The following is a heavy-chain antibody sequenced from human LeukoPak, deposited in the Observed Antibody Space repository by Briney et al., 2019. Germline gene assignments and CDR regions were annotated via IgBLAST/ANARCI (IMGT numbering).Heavy chain of an antibody. J-gene: IGHJ4*02. CDR2: ISGSGGGT. V-gene: IGHV3-23*01. Sequence: PGGSLRLSCAASGFTFNNYAMSWVRQAPGKGLEWLSSISGSGGGTHYADSVKGRFSISRDNSRNTLYLQMNSLRAEDTAVYYCAKERRIQLWYFDYWGQGTLVTVSS. CDR3: AKERRIQLWYFDY. D-gene: IGHD5-18*01. CDR1: GFTFNNYA.